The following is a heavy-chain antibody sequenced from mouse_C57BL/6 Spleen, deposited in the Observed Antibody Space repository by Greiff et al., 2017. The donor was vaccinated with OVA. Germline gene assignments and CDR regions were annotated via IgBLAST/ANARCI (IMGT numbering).Heavy chain of an antibody. Sequence: QVQLQQPGPELVKPGASVKLSCKASGYTFTSYWMHWVKQRPGQGLEWIGNINPSNGGTNYNEKFKSKATLTVDKSSSTAYMQLSSLTSEDSAVYYCARGTAQAAWFAYWGQGTLVTVSA. V-gene: IGHV1-53*01. D-gene: IGHD3-2*02. J-gene: IGHJ3*01. CDR3: ARGTAQAAWFAY. CDR1: GYTFTSYW. CDR2: INPSNGGT.